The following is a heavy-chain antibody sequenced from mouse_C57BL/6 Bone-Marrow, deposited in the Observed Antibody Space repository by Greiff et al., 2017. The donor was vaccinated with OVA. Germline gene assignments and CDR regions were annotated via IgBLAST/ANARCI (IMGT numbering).Heavy chain of an antibody. D-gene: IGHD1-1*01. CDR3: ARNYGSSSLWYIDV. CDR1: GYAFTNYL. Sequence: VQLQQSGAELVRPGTSVKVSCKASGYAFTNYLIEWVKQRPGQGLEWIGVINPGSGGTNYNEKFKGKATLTADKSSSTAYMQLSSLTSEDSAVYFCARNYGSSSLWYIDVWGTGTTVTVSS. CDR2: INPGSGGT. V-gene: IGHV1-54*01. J-gene: IGHJ1*03.